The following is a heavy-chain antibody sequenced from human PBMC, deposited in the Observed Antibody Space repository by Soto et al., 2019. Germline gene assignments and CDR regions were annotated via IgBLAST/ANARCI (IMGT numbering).Heavy chain of an antibody. CDR1: GFTFSSYS. D-gene: IGHD6-6*01. CDR3: ARDSSSTPDY. J-gene: IGHJ4*02. V-gene: IGHV3-21*01. Sequence: EVQLVESGGGLVKPGGSLRLSCGASGFTFSSYSMNWVRQAPGKGLEWVSSISSSSSYIYYADSVKGRFTISRDNAKNSLYLQMNSLRAEDTAVYYCARDSSSTPDYWGQGTLVTVSS. CDR2: ISSSSSYI.